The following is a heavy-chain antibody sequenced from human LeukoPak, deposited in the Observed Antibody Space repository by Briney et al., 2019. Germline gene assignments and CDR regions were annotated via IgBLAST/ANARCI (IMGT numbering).Heavy chain of an antibody. V-gene: IGHV4-34*01. J-gene: IGHJ4*02. Sequence: PSETLSLTCAVYGGSFSGYYWSWIRQPPGKGLEWIGEINHSGSTNYNPSLKSRVTISVDTSKNQFSLKLSSVTAADTAVYYCAREGVREPIIRYYFDYWGQGTLVTVSS. CDR3: AREGVREPIIRYYFDY. D-gene: IGHD3-3*01. CDR2: INHSGST. CDR1: GGSFSGYY.